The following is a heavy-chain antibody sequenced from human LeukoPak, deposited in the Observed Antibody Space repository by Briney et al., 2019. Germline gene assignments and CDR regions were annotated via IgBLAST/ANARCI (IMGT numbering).Heavy chain of an antibody. CDR2: MNPNSGNT. CDR1: GYTFTSYD. J-gene: IGHJ4*02. CDR3: ARSRASYDTNFDY. D-gene: IGHD3-9*01. Sequence: ASVKVSCKASGYTFTSYDINWVRQATGQGLEWMGWMNPNSGNTGYAQKFQGRVTITRNTSISTAYMELSSLRSEDTAVYYCARSRASYDTNFDYWGQGTLVTVSS. V-gene: IGHV1-8*03.